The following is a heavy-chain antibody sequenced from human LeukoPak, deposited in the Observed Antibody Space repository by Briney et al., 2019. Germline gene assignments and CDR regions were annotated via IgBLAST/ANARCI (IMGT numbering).Heavy chain of an antibody. Sequence: ASLKVSCKASGYMFTSYNMQWVRQAPGQGLEWMGMVSSSGANTMYAQKFRGRVTMTSDTSTSTVYMELSSLISDDTAVYYCARDQHYATDYWGQGTLVTVCS. CDR1: GYMFTSYN. CDR2: VSSSGANT. CDR3: ARDQHYATDY. D-gene: IGHD2-2*01. V-gene: IGHV1-46*03. J-gene: IGHJ4*02.